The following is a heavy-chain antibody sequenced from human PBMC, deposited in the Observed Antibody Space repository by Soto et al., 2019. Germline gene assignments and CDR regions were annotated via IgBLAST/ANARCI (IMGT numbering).Heavy chain of an antibody. CDR2: INSDGSST. J-gene: IGHJ4*02. CDR3: ARARDGYNNLFDY. Sequence: PGGSLRLSCAASGFTFSSYWMHWVRQAPGKGLVWVSRINSDGSSTSYADSVKGRFTISRDNAKNTLYLQMNSLRAEDTAVYYCARARDGYNNLFDYWGQGTLVTVS. CDR1: GFTFSSYW. D-gene: IGHD4-4*01. V-gene: IGHV3-74*01.